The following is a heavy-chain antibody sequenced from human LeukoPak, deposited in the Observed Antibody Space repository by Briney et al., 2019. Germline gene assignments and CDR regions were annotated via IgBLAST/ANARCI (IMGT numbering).Heavy chain of an antibody. CDR3: ARGLKEFDFWSSFHPTYSHYYMDV. CDR1: GFTFSDYW. Sequence: PGGSLRLSCAVSGFTFSDYWMSWVRQAPGKGLEWVANIKQDGSEKKYVDSVKGRFTISRDNAKNSLYVQMNRLRVEDTAVYYCARGLKEFDFWSSFHPTYSHYYMDVWGTGTTVTVSS. D-gene: IGHD3-3*01. V-gene: IGHV3-7*01. J-gene: IGHJ6*03. CDR2: IKQDGSEK.